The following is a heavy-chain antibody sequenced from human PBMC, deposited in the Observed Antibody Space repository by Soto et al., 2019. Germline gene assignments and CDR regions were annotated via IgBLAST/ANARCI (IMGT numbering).Heavy chain of an antibody. D-gene: IGHD3-10*01. Sequence: QVQLQESGPGLVKPSETLSLTCTVSGGSISSYYWSWIRQPPGKGLEWIGYIYYSGSTNYNPSLKSRVTISVDPSKNQFSLKLSSVTAADTAVYYCARSPPLWFGELLNYYYGMDVWGQGTTVTVSS. CDR1: GGSISSYY. CDR2: IYYSGST. J-gene: IGHJ6*02. CDR3: ARSPPLWFGELLNYYYGMDV. V-gene: IGHV4-59*08.